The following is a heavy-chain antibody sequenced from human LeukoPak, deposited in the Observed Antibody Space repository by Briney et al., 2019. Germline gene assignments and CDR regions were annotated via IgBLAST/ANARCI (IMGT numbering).Heavy chain of an antibody. J-gene: IGHJ4*02. CDR1: GGSISRSSDY. Sequence: SETLSLTCTVSGGSISRSSDYWGWIRQPPGKGLEWIGSMYFSGTTYYNASLKSRLIISRDTSTNQVSLKLSSVTAADTAMYYCAREFSGSYSFDYWGQGTLVTVSS. D-gene: IGHD1-26*01. CDR2: MYFSGTT. V-gene: IGHV4-39*07. CDR3: AREFSGSYSFDY.